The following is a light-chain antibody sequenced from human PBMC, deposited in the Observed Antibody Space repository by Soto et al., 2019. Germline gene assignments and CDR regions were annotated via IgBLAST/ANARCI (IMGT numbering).Light chain of an antibody. J-gene: IGKJ3*01. CDR3: QQTHSLPRS. Sequence: IQMPESPPSLSAFLXDRVPISFLASQSISTYVKXXQQXXGXAPKXXXDDXSSLHSGVPSRLSGSGSGTDFTLSISSLQPEDFANYYCQQTHSLPRSFGPGTKVDIK. V-gene: IGKV1-39*01. CDR2: DXS. CDR1: QSISTY.